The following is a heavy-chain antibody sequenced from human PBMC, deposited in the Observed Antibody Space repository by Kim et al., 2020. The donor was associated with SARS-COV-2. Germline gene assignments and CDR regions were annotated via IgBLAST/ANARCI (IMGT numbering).Heavy chain of an antibody. D-gene: IGHD3-16*01. CDR2: IKQDGSEK. V-gene: IGHV3-7*01. Sequence: GGSLRLSCAASGFTFSSYWMSWVRRAPGKGLEWVANIKQDGSEKYYVDSVKGRFTISRDNAKNSLYLQMNSLRAEDTAVYYCARDCTRPLGVSVCWDYWGQGTLVTVSS. CDR1: GFTFSSYW. J-gene: IGHJ4*02. CDR3: ARDCTRPLGVSVCWDY.